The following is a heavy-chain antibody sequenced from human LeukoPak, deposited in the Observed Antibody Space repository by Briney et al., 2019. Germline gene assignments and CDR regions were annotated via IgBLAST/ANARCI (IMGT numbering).Heavy chain of an antibody. CDR2: IYIDGTT. V-gene: IGHV3-66*01. CDR1: GFTVSSTY. D-gene: IGHD3-22*01. Sequence: GGSLRLSCAASGFTVSSTYMTWVRQAPGKVLEWVSIIYIDGTTYYADSVKGRFTISRDNAKNTVYLQMNSLRAEDTAVYYCARAEYYYDSSGYYPRYYNYYYMDVWGKGTTVTVSS. J-gene: IGHJ6*03. CDR3: ARAEYYYDSSGYYPRYYNYYYMDV.